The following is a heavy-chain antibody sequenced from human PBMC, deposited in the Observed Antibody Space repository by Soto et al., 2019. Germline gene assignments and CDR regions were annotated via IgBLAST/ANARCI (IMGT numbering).Heavy chain of an antibody. J-gene: IGHJ4*02. D-gene: IGHD2-21*02. CDR3: ARKTSKTAVPRGDYLDF. V-gene: IGHV3-11*01. CDR1: GFTFSDYY. Sequence: GGSLRLSCTASGFTFSDYYMMWIRQVPRKGLEWVSYISGSGSSTKYADSVKGRFIISRDSAKNSLYLQMNSLRADDTALYYCARKTSKTAVPRGDYLDFWGQGTLVTVSS. CDR2: ISGSGSST.